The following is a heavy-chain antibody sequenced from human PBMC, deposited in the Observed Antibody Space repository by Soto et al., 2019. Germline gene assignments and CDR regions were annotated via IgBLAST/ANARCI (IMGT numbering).Heavy chain of an antibody. CDR1: GYTFTSYD. D-gene: IGHD1-1*01. CDR2: MNPNTGNS. CDR3: ARRAETNGWNRSGADKYFFDF. V-gene: IGHV1-8*01. Sequence: ASVKVSCKASGYTFTSYDIYWVRQATGQGLEWMGWMNPNTGNSGYAEKFQGRVTVSSDTSINTVHMELRSLRSEDTAVYDCARRAETNGWNRSGADKYFFDFWGQGTLVTVSS. J-gene: IGHJ4*02.